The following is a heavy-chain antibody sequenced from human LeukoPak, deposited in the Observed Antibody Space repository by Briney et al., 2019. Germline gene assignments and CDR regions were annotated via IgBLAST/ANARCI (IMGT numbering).Heavy chain of an antibody. CDR2: IYYSGST. V-gene: IGHV4-39*07. Sequence: SETLSLTCTVSGGSISSSSYRWAWIRQPPGKGLEWIGSIYYSGSTYYNPSLKSRVTISVDTSKNQFSLKLSSVTAADTAVYYCARVDYWGQGTLVTVSS. J-gene: IGHJ4*02. CDR3: ARVDY. CDR1: GGSISSSSYR.